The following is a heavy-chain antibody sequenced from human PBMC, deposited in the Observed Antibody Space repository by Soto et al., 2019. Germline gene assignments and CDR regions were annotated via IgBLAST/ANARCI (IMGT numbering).Heavy chain of an antibody. J-gene: IGHJ5*02. V-gene: IGHV1-18*01. CDR3: ARDGPTDH. CDR1: GYTFIRYG. Sequence: QVQLVQSGAEVRKPGASVTVSCKASGYTFIRYGISWLRQAPGQGPEWMGWITGDTLEARYARKFQGRVTLTRNTSTSTVYMELRSVRDDDTDVYYCARDGPTDHLGQGTLVNVSS. CDR2: ITGDTLEA.